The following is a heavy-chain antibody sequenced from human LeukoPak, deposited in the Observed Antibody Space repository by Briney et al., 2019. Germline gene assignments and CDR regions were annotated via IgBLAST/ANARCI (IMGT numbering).Heavy chain of an antibody. CDR1: RFTFSNFA. V-gene: IGHV3-30-3*01. D-gene: IGHD6-19*01. Sequence: PGRSLRLSCAASRFTFSNFAMHWVRQAPGKGLEWVAVISFDGTNKYYADSVKGRFTISRDNSKNTLYLQMNSLTAEDTAVYYCARSKYTSGADAEYFQYWGQGTLVTVSS. CDR3: ARSKYTSGADAEYFQY. CDR2: ISFDGTNK. J-gene: IGHJ1*01.